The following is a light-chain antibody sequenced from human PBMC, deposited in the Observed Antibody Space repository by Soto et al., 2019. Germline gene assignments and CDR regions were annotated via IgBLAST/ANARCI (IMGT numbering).Light chain of an antibody. CDR2: GAS. CDR1: QSVSSN. CDR3: QQYDNWWT. V-gene: IGKV3-15*01. Sequence: EVVMTQSPGTLSVSPGERATLSCRASQSVSSNLAWYQQKPGQAPRLLIFGASTRAISIPARFSGSGSGTEFTLTISSLQSEDSAIYYCQQYDNWWTFGQGTKVDIK. J-gene: IGKJ1*01.